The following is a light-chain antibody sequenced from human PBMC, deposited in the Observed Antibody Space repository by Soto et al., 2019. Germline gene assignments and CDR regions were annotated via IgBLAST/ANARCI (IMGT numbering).Light chain of an antibody. CDR3: QTWGTGIQV. CDR2: INSDGSH. Sequence: QHVLTQSPSASASLGASVKLTCTLSSGHSNYAIAWHQQQPEKGPRFLMKINSDGSHNKGDGIPDRFSGSSSGAERYLTISSLQSEDEADYYCQTWGTGIQVFGGGTKVTVL. CDR1: SGHSNYA. J-gene: IGLJ2*01. V-gene: IGLV4-69*01.